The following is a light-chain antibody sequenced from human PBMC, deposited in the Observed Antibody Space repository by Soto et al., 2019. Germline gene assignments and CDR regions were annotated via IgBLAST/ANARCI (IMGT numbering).Light chain of an antibody. CDR3: QTWGTGIVI. CDR2: LNRDGSH. V-gene: IGLV4-69*01. J-gene: IGLJ2*01. Sequence: QLVLTQSPSASASLGASVKLTCTLSSGHSNYAIAWHQQQPETGHRYLMKLNRDGSHSKGDGIPNRFSGSSSGAERYLTISSLQSEDEADYYCQTWGTGIVIFGGGTKLTVL. CDR1: SGHSNYA.